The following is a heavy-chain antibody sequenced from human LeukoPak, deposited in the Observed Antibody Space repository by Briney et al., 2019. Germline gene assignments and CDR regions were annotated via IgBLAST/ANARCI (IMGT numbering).Heavy chain of an antibody. CDR2: IYYSGST. V-gene: IGHV4-39*07. Sequence: SETLSLTCTASGGSISSGTYYWTWIRQPPGKGLEWIGSIYYSGSTYYNPSLKSRVTISVDTSKNQFSLKLSSVTAADTAVYYCARSYYYDSSSRWGQGTLVTVSS. D-gene: IGHD3-22*01. CDR1: GGSISSGTYY. J-gene: IGHJ4*02. CDR3: ARSYYYDSSSR.